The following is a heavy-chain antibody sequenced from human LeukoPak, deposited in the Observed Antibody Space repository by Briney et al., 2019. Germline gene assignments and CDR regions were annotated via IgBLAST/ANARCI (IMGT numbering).Heavy chain of an antibody. V-gene: IGHV4-34*01. CDR2: INHSGST. J-gene: IGHJ6*02. CDR3: ASARQQLAHYGMDV. D-gene: IGHD6-13*01. CDR1: GGSFSGYY. Sequence: SETLSLTCAVYGGSFSGYYWSWIRQPPGKGLEWIGEINHSGSTNYNPSLKSRVTISVDTSKNQFSLKLSSVTAADTAVYYCASARQQLAHYGMDVWGQGTTVTVSS.